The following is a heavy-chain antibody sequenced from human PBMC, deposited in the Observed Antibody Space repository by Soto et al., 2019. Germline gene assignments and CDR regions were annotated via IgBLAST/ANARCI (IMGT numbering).Heavy chain of an antibody. CDR1: GDSVSSNIVA. CDR2: TYYRSKWYN. V-gene: IGHV6-1*01. D-gene: IGHD3-3*01. CDR3: ARGRFNAFGI. Sequence: SQTLSLTCAISGDSVSSNIVAWNWIRQSPSRGLEWLGRTYYRSKWYNDYGVTVKARITINPDTSKTQFSLQLNSVTPEDTSVYYCARGRFNAFGILCQGTIVTVSS. J-gene: IGHJ3*02.